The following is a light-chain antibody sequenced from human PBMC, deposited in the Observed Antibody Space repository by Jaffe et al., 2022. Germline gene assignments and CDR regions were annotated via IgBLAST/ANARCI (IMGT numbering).Light chain of an antibody. CDR1: ALPQKY. J-gene: IGLJ3*02. CDR3: FSTDITDNSWV. CDR2: EDI. V-gene: IGLV3-10*01. Sequence: SYELTQAPSVSVSPGQTARITCSGDALPQKYVYWFQQKSGQAPVPVIYEDIKRPSGIPERFSGSSSGTMATLIISGAQVDDEAVYYCFSTDITDNSWVFGGGTRLTVL.